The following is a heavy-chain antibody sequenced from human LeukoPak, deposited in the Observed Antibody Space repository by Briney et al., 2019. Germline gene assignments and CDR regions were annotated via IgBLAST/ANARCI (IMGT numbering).Heavy chain of an antibody. CDR2: MSASGTRT. CDR1: GYSFSTYA. V-gene: IGHV3-23*01. Sequence: GSLRLSCAASGYSFSTYAMSWVRQAPGKGLEWVSSMSASGTRTSYADSVKGRFTISRDNSKNVLYLQMNSLRVEDTAVYYCAKRPCSGGSCSDFDYWGQGTLVSVS. D-gene: IGHD2-15*01. J-gene: IGHJ4*02. CDR3: AKRPCSGGSCSDFDY.